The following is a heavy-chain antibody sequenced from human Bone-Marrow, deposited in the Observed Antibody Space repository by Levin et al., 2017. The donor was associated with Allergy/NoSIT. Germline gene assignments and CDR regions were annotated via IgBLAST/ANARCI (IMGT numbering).Heavy chain of an antibody. J-gene: IGHJ4*02. CDR3: ARVGGAHFDY. Sequence: LRLSCTVSGGSISSGGYYWSWIRQHPGKGLEWIGYIYYSGSTYYNPSLKSRVTISVDTSKNQFSLKLSSVTAADTAVYYCARVGGAHFDYWGQGTLVTVSS. CDR1: GGSISSGGYY. CDR2: IYYSGST. V-gene: IGHV4-31*03. D-gene: IGHD2-21*01.